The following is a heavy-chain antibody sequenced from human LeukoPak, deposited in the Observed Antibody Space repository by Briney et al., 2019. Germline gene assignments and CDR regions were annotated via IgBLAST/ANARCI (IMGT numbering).Heavy chain of an antibody. J-gene: IGHJ4*02. CDR1: GFTFSSYA. Sequence: PGRSLRLSCAASGFTFSSYAMSWVRQAPGRGLEWLASVKGDGSATSYVDSVKGRFTISRDNAKNSLYLQMNSLRADDTALYYCARSRGDFWGQGTQVTVSS. CDR3: ARSRGDF. V-gene: IGHV3-7*01. CDR2: VKGDGSAT.